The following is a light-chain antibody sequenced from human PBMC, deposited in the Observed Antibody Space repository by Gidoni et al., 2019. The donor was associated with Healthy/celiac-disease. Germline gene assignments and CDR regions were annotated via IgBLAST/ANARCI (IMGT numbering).Light chain of an antibody. J-gene: IGKJ1*01. CDR1: QSVSSSY. Sequence: ELVLTQSPVTLSLSPGERATLSCRASQSVSSSYLAWYQQKPGQAPRLLIYGASSRATGIPDRVSGSGSGTDFTLTISRLEPEDFAVYYCQQYGSSATSTFXXXTKVEIK. CDR3: QQYGSSATST. CDR2: GAS. V-gene: IGKV3-20*01.